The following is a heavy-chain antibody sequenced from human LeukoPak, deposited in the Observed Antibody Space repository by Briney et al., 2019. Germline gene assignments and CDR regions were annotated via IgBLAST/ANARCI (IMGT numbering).Heavy chain of an antibody. V-gene: IGHV3-48*03. CDR1: GFPSSTYE. D-gene: IGHD2-15*01. Sequence: PGGSLRLSCAASGFPSSTYEMNWVRQAPGKGLEWVSYISSSGSTIYYADSVKGRFTISRDNAKNSLYLQMNSLRAEDTAVYYCARVGAYAAVNCWGQGTLVTVSS. CDR2: ISSSGSTI. CDR3: ARVGAYAAVNC. J-gene: IGHJ4*02.